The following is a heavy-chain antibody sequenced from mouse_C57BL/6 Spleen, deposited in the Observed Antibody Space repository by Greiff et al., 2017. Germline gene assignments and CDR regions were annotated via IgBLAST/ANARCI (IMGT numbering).Heavy chain of an antibody. CDR2: ISSGSSTI. CDR1: GFTFSDYG. V-gene: IGHV5-17*01. J-gene: IGHJ4*01. D-gene: IGHD2-4*01. Sequence: EVKVVESGGGLVKPEGSLKLSCAASGFTFSDYGMHWVRQAPEKGLEWVAYISSGSSTIYYADTVKGRFTISRDNAKNTLFLQMTSLRSEDTAMYYCARPPYYDYPFYAMDYWGQGTSVTVSS. CDR3: ARPPYYDYPFYAMDY.